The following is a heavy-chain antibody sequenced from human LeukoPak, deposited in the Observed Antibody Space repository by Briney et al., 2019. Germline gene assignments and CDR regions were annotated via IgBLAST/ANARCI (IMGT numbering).Heavy chain of an antibody. CDR1: GFTFSSYW. J-gene: IGHJ4*02. CDR3: ATNYYGSGPDH. Sequence: GGSLRLSCAASGFTFSSYWMHWVRQAPGKGLVWVSRIKSDGSSTTYADSVKGRFTISRDNAKNTLHLQMNSLRAEDTAVYYCATNYYGSGPDHWGQGTLVTVSS. CDR2: IKSDGSST. D-gene: IGHD3-10*01. V-gene: IGHV3-74*01.